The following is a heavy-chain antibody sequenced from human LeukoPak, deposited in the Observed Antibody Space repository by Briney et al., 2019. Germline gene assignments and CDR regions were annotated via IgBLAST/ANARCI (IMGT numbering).Heavy chain of an antibody. Sequence: GGSLRLSCAASGFTFSDYAMGWVRQTPGKGLQWVSGISGNGVTTYYADSVKGRFTISRDNPRNTLYLQINNLRAEDSAIYYCANFVWEPRAFDLWGQGTMVTVSS. CDR1: GFTFSDYA. CDR2: ISGNGVTT. D-gene: IGHD1-26*01. CDR3: ANFVWEPRAFDL. V-gene: IGHV3-23*01. J-gene: IGHJ3*01.